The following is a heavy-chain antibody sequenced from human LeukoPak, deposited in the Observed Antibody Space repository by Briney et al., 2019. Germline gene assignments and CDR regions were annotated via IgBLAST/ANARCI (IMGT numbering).Heavy chain of an antibody. J-gene: IGHJ4*02. CDR3: ARDYGSGSYYSGY. Sequence: GGSLRLSCAASGFTVSSNYMSWVRQAPGKGLEWVSVIYSSGNTHYADSVKGRFTISRDNSKNTLYLQMNSLRAEDTAVYYCARDYGSGSYYSGYWGQGTLVTVSS. CDR2: IYSSGNT. V-gene: IGHV3-53*01. D-gene: IGHD3-10*01. CDR1: GFTVSSNY.